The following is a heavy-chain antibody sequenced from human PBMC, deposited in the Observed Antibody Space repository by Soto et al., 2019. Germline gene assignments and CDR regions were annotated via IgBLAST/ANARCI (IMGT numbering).Heavy chain of an antibody. Sequence: QVQLVESGGGLVKPGGSLRLSCAASGFTFSDYYMRWIRQAPGKGLEWVSYISSSGSTIYYADSVKGRFTISRDNAKNSRYLQMNSLRAEDTAVYYCAREHAPQWLARFGGGDFDYWGQGTLVTVSS. J-gene: IGHJ4*02. CDR2: ISSSGSTI. V-gene: IGHV3-11*01. CDR3: AREHAPQWLARFGGGDFDY. D-gene: IGHD6-19*01. CDR1: GFTFSDYY.